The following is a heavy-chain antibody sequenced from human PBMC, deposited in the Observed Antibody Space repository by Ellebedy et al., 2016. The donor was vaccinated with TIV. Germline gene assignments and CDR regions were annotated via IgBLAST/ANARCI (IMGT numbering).Heavy chain of an antibody. Sequence: KFQGRVTITRDTSATTVYMELSSLRSEDTAVYYCARGSYSGYDPFDYWGQGTLVTVSS. D-gene: IGHD5-12*01. CDR3: ARGSYSGYDPFDY. V-gene: IGHV1-3*01. J-gene: IGHJ4*02.